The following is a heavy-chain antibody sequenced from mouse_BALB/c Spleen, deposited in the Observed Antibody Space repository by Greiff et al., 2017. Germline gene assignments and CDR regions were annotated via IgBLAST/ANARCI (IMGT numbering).Heavy chain of an antibody. J-gene: IGHJ3*01. CDR1: GYTFTSYW. V-gene: IGHV1-69*02. CDR2: IDPSDSET. CDR3: AREDYEAAFAY. D-gene: IGHD2-4*01. Sequence: QVQLQQPGAELVKPGAPVKLSCKASGYTFTSYWMNWVKQRPGRGLEWIGRIDPSDSETHYNQKFKDKATLTVDKSSSTAYIQLSSLTSEDSAVYYCAREDYEAAFAYWGQGTLVTVSA.